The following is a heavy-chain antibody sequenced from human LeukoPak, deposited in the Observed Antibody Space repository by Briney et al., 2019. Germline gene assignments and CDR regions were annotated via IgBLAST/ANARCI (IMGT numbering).Heavy chain of an antibody. V-gene: IGHV1-69*05. CDR3: ARNRGDHYGSYDY. J-gene: IGHJ4*02. CDR1: GGTFSSYA. D-gene: IGHD3-10*01. Sequence: SVKVSCKASGGTFSSYAISWVRQAPGQGLEWMGGIIPIFGTANYAQKFQGRVTITTDESTSTAYMELSSLRSEDTAVYYCARNRGDHYGSYDYWGQGTLVTVSS. CDR2: IIPIFGTA.